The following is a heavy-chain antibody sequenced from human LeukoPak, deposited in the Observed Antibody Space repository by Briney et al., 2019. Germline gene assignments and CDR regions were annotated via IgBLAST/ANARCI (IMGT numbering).Heavy chain of an antibody. V-gene: IGHV4-39*07. CDR3: ARGNPYYYDSSGLVSLDY. J-gene: IGHJ4*02. D-gene: IGHD3-22*01. CDR2: IYYSGST. CDR1: GGSISGSSYY. Sequence: SETLSLTCTVSGGSISGSSYYWGWIRQPPGKGLEWIGSIYYSGSTYYNPSLKSRVTISVDTSKNQFSLKLSSVTAADTAVYYCARGNPYYYDSSGLVSLDYWGQGTLVTVSS.